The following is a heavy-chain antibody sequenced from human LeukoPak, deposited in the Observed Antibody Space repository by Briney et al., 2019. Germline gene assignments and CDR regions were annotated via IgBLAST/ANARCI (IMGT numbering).Heavy chain of an antibody. Sequence: GGSLRLSCAASGFTFSSYWMNWVRQARGKGLEWVALVSSVGSSDHYADSLKGRFTISRDNSKNTLYLQMNSLRPEDTAVYYCAKLSYDTSAYHEDYWGQGTLVIVSS. J-gene: IGHJ4*02. CDR2: VSSVGSSD. CDR1: GFTFSSYW. CDR3: AKLSYDTSAYHEDY. D-gene: IGHD3-22*01. V-gene: IGHV3-30*18.